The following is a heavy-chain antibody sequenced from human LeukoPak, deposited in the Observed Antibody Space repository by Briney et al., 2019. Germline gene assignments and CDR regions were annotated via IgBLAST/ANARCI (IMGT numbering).Heavy chain of an antibody. CDR1: GFTFSSHW. V-gene: IGHV4-59*11. J-gene: IGHJ4*02. D-gene: IGHD4-17*01. CDR3: TSAGLGDDY. CDR2: IYYSGST. Sequence: PGGSLRLSCAASGFTFSSHWMTWIRQPPGKGLEWIGYIYYSGSTNYNPSLKSRVTISVDTSKNQFSLKLSSVTAADTAVYYYTSAGLGDDYWGQGTLVTVSS.